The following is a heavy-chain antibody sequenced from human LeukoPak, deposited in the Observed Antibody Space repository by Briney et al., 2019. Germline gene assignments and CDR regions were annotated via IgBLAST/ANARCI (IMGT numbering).Heavy chain of an antibody. CDR1: AGSVSSSY. D-gene: IGHD3-22*01. J-gene: IGHJ4*02. CDR3: ARVLVHLGSIGSYYYFDS. CDR2: ISTSGNT. V-gene: IGHV4-4*09. Sequence: KTSETLSLTCTVSAGSVSSSYWSWIRQPPGKGLEWIGYISTSGNTNFNPSLKSRVTISVDTSADQFSLKLSSVTAADTAVYYCARVLVHLGSIGSYYYFDSWGQGTLVTVSS.